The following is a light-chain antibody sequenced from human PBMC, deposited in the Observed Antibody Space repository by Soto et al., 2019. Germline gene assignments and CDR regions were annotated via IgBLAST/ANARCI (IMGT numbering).Light chain of an antibody. Sequence: EIVLTQSPATLSLSPGEGATVSCRASQSVSSHLAWYQQKRGQAPRLLIYDASSRASGIPARFSGRGSGTDFTLTISYLEPEDFAIYYCQQGGNWPLTFGQGTRLESK. V-gene: IGKV3-11*01. CDR1: QSVSSH. CDR3: QQGGNWPLT. CDR2: DAS. J-gene: IGKJ5*01.